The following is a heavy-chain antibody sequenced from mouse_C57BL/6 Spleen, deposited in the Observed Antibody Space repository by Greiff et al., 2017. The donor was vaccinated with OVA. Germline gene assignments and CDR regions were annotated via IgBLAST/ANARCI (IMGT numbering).Heavy chain of an antibody. CDR2: IDPETGGT. CDR1: GYTFTDYE. Sequence: VKLMESGAELVRPGASVTLSCKASGYTFTDYEMHWVKQTPVHGLVWIGAIDPETGGTAYNQKFKGKAILTADKSSSTAYMELRSLTSEDSAVYYCHYDARSWGQGTTLTVSS. V-gene: IGHV1-15*01. J-gene: IGHJ2*01. D-gene: IGHD2-4*01. CDR3: HYDARS.